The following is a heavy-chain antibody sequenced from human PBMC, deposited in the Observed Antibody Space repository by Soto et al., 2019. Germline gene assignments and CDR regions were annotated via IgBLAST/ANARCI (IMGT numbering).Heavy chain of an antibody. V-gene: IGHV1-3*05. CDR2: INAGNGNT. CDR3: ARSIVVVTALDY. CDR1: GYTFTSYA. Sequence: VQLVQSGAEEKKPGASVNVSCKASGYTFTSYAMHWVRQAPGQRLEWMGWINAGNGNTKYSQKFQGRVTITRDTSASTAYMELSSLRSEDTAVYYCARSIVVVTALDYWGQGTLVTVSS. D-gene: IGHD2-21*02. J-gene: IGHJ4*02.